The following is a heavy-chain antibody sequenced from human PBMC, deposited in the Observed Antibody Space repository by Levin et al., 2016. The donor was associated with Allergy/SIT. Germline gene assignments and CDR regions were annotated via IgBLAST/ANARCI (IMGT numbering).Heavy chain of an antibody. CDR3: AKDRGSYRAFDI. J-gene: IGHJ3*02. CDR2: LGVST. CDR1: GFTMSKNS. V-gene: IGHV3-53*01. Sequence: GESLKISCAASGFTMSKNSMSWVRQAPGKSPEWLSFLGVSTYYADSVKGRFTISRDNSKNTLYLQINTLRDEDTAVYYCAKDRGSYRAFDIWGQGTMVTVS. D-gene: IGHD1-26*01.